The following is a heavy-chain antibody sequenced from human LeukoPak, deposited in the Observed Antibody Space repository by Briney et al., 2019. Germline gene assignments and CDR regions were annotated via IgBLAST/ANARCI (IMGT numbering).Heavy chain of an antibody. CDR3: ARGRGIAARRGFDY. Sequence: ASVKVSCKASGYTFTSYGISWVRQAPGQGLEWMGWISAYNGNTNYAQKLQGRVTMTRNTSISTAYMELSSLRSEDTAVYYCARGRGIAARRGFDYWGQGTLVTVSS. CDR1: GYTFTSYG. D-gene: IGHD6-6*01. CDR2: ISAYNGNT. V-gene: IGHV1-18*01. J-gene: IGHJ4*02.